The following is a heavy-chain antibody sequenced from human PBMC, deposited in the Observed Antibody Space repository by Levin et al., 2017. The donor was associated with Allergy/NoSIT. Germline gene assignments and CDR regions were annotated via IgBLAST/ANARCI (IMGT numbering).Heavy chain of an antibody. CDR2: IYYSGST. D-gene: IGHD4-17*01. J-gene: IGHJ4*02. Sequence: PSETLSLTCTVSGGSISSGGYYWSWIRQHPGKGLEWIGYIYYSGSTYYNPSLKSRVTISVDTSKNQFSLKLSSVTAADTAVYYCARVYGEPGAPDYWGQGTLVTVSS. V-gene: IGHV4-31*03. CDR1: GGSISSGGYY. CDR3: ARVYGEPGAPDY.